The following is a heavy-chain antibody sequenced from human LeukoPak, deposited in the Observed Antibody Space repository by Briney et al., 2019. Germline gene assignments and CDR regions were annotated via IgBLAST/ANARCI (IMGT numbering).Heavy chain of an antibody. D-gene: IGHD5-24*01. CDR2: ISCSNSLR. Sequence: GGSLRLSCAASGFTFSPYAMNWVRQAPGKGLEWVPSISCSNSLRYYAELVKRRFNIPRDNATISLNLQLDSLRAEDTAVYYWARDADPRDGNNYGDAFHIWGKEKMVTVSS. V-gene: IGHV3-21*01. CDR3: ARDADPRDGNNYGDAFHI. CDR1: GFTFSPYA. J-gene: IGHJ3*02.